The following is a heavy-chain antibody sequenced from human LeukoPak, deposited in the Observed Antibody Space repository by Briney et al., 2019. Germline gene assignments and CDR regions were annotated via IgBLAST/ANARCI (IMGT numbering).Heavy chain of an antibody. CDR1: GGSISSYY. CDR2: IYYSGST. J-gene: IGHJ3*02. V-gene: IGHV4-59*01. D-gene: IGHD5-18*01. CDR3: ARSRGYSYGYFAFDI. Sequence: SETLSLTGTVSGGSISSYYWSWIRQPPGKGLEWIGYIYYSGSTNYNPSLKSRVTISVDTSKNQFSLKLSSVTAADTAVYYCARSRGYSYGYFAFDIWGQGTMVTVSS.